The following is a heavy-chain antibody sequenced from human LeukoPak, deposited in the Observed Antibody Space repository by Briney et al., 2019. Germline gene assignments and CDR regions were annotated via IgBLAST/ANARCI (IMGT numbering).Heavy chain of an antibody. CDR2: ISGSGGST. V-gene: IGHV3-23*01. D-gene: IGHD2-2*02. CDR3: ARYRPGPYCSSTSCYTGRGFDY. CDR1: GFTFSDYA. J-gene: IGHJ4*02. Sequence: GGSLRLSCATSGFTFSDYALSWVRQAPGKGLEWVSAISGSGGSTDYADSVKGRFTISRDNSKNTVYLQMNSLRAEDTAVYHCARYRPGPYCSSTSCYTGRGFDYWGQGTLVTVSS.